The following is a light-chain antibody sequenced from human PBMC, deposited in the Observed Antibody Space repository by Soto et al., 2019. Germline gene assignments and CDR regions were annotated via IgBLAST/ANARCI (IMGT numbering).Light chain of an antibody. CDR2: DNN. V-gene: IGLV1-51*01. J-gene: IGLJ1*01. Sequence: QAVVTQPPSVSAAAGQKVTISCSGSSSNIGNNFVSWYQHLPGTAPKLLIYDNNKRPSGIPDRFSGSKSGTSATLGITGLQTGDEADYYCGTWDSSLSAAVFGTGTKLTVL. CDR1: SSNIGNNF. CDR3: GTWDSSLSAAV.